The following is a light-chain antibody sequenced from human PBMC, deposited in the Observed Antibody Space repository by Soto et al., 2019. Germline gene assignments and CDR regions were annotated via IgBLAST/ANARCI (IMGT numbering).Light chain of an antibody. CDR3: LSYDSSLSGYV. CDR2: GNS. CDR1: SSNIGAGYD. Sequence: QSVLTQPPSVSGDPGQRVTISCTGSSSNIGAGYDVHWYQQLPGTAPKLLIYGNSNRPSGVPDRFSGSKSGTSASLAITGLQAEDEADYYCLSYDSSLSGYVFGTGTKLTVL. J-gene: IGLJ1*01. V-gene: IGLV1-40*01.